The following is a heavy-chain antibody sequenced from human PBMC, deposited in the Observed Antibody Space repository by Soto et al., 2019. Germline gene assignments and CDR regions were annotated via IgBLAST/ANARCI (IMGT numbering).Heavy chain of an antibody. CDR1: VFTFSSYA. CDR3: ARVSAAFDD. J-gene: IGHJ4*02. V-gene: IGHV3-48*03. CDR2: ISCIGSTI. D-gene: IGHD6-13*01. Sequence: GSLRLSCAASVFTFSSYAMNWVRQAPGKGLEWVSDISCIGSTIYYADSVKGRFTISRDNAKNTLFLQMNSLRAEDTAVYYCARVSAAFDDWGQGTLVTVSS.